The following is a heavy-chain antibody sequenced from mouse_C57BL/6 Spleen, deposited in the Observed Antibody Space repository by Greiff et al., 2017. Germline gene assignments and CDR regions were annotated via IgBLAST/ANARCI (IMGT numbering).Heavy chain of an antibody. J-gene: IGHJ2*01. Sequence: QVQLQQSGAELVRPGASVTLSCKASGYTFTDYEMHWVKQTPVHGLEWIGAIDPETGGTAYNQKFKGKAILTADKSSSTAYMELRSLTSEDSAVYYCTRWGYYGSSPYYFDYWGKGTTLTVSS. CDR1: GYTFTDYE. D-gene: IGHD1-1*01. V-gene: IGHV1-15*01. CDR2: IDPETGGT. CDR3: TRWGYYGSSPYYFDY.